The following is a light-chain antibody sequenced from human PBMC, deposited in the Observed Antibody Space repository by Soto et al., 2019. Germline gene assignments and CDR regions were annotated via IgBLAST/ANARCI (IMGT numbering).Light chain of an antibody. CDR1: QSISSY. Sequence: DIQMTQSPSSLSASVGDRVTITCRASQSISSYLNWYQQKPGKAPKLLIYAASSLQSGVPSRFSSSRSGTDFTLTISSLQPEDFATYYCQQSYSTPPTFGRGTKVDIK. CDR2: AAS. V-gene: IGKV1-39*01. CDR3: QQSYSTPPT. J-gene: IGKJ3*01.